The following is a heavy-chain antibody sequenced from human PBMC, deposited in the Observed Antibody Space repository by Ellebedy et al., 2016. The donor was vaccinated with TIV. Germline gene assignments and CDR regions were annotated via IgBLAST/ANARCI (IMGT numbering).Heavy chain of an antibody. J-gene: IGHJ6*02. CDR3: ARALAASGKVTYYYGMDV. D-gene: IGHD6-13*01. Sequence: SETLSLXXNVSGGYLRTYYWSWIQQSPGKGLEWIGYIYYSGSTGYNPSLKSRVTISVDTSKNQFSLNLRSVTAADTAFYYCARALAASGKVTYYYGMDVWGPGTTVTVSS. CDR2: IYYSGST. V-gene: IGHV4-59*01. CDR1: GGYLRTYY.